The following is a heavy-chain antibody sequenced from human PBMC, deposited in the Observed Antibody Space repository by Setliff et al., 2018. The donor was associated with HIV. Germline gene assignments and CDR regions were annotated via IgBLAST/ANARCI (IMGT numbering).Heavy chain of an antibody. V-gene: IGHV5-51*01. J-gene: IGHJ4*02. Sequence: GESLKISCKGSGYYFTTFWIAWVRQMPGKGLEWMGFIYPGDSHTTYSPSFQGQVTISVDTSVSTAYLQWSSLKASDTAIYYCARGLGNFVPDLIGYFDYWGQGTLVTVSS. CDR3: ARGLGNFVPDLIGYFDY. D-gene: IGHD3-3*02. CDR2: IYPGDSHT. CDR1: GYYFTTFW.